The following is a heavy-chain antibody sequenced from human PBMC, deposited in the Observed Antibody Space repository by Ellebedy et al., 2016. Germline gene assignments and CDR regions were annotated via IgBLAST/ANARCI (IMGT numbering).Heavy chain of an antibody. D-gene: IGHD6-13*01. CDR1: GFTFSSYS. CDR3: ARNTLAAAATGYYYGMDV. V-gene: IGHV3-48*04. Sequence: GGSLRLXXAASGFTFSSYSMNWVRQAPGKGLEWVSYISSSSSTIYYADSVKGRFTISRDNAKNSLYLQMNSLRAEDTAVYYCARNTLAAAATGYYYGMDVWGQGTTVTVSS. CDR2: ISSSSSTI. J-gene: IGHJ6*02.